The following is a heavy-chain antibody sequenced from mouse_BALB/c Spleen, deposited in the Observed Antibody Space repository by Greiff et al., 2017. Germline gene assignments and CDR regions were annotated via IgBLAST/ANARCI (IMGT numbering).Heavy chain of an antibody. Sequence: VQLQQSGTVLARPGASVKMSCKASGYTFTSYWMHWVKQRPGQGLEWIGAIYPGNSDTSYNQKFKGKAKLTAVTSTSTAYMELSSLTNEDSAVYYCTRCPYYYGSSYDAMDYWGQGTSVTVSS. D-gene: IGHD1-1*01. CDR2: IYPGNSDT. CDR3: TRCPYYYGSSYDAMDY. V-gene: IGHV1-5*01. CDR1: GYTFTSYW. J-gene: IGHJ4*01.